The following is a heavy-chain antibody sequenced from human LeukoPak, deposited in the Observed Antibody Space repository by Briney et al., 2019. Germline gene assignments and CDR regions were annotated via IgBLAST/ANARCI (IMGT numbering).Heavy chain of an antibody. D-gene: IGHD6-13*01. CDR1: GYTFTGYY. CDR3: ARAIAAAGGTDV. CDR2: INPNSGGT. J-gene: IGHJ6*02. Sequence: GASVEVSCKASGYTFTGYYMHWVRQAPGQGLEWMGWINPNSGGTNYAQKFQGRVTMTRDTSISTAYMELSRLRSDDTAVYYCARAIAAAGGTDVWGQGTTVTVSS. V-gene: IGHV1-2*02.